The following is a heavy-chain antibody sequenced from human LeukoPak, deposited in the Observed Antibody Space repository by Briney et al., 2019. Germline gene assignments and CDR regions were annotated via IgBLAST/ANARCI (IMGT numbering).Heavy chain of an antibody. CDR3: ARSGSGYLDY. CDR2: ISSSSSAI. D-gene: IGHD6-19*01. Sequence: GGSLRLSCAASGFTFSRYNMNWVRQAPGKGLEWVSYISSSSSAIYYTDSAKGRFTISRDNAKNSLFLQVNSLRAEDTAVYYCARSGSGYLDYWGQGTLVTVSS. J-gene: IGHJ4*02. V-gene: IGHV3-48*01. CDR1: GFTFSRYN.